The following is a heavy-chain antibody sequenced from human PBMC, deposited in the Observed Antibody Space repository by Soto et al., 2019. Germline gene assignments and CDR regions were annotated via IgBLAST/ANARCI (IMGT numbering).Heavy chain of an antibody. CDR2: IIPIFGTA. CDR3: AREAYGGNSGPGFDP. D-gene: IGHD4-17*01. Sequence: SVKVSCKASGGTFSSYAISWVRQAPGQGLEWMGGIIPIFGTANYAQKFQGRVTITADESTSTAYMELSSLRSEDTAVYYCAREAYGGNSGPGFDPWGQGTLVTVSS. J-gene: IGHJ5*02. V-gene: IGHV1-69*13. CDR1: GGTFSSYA.